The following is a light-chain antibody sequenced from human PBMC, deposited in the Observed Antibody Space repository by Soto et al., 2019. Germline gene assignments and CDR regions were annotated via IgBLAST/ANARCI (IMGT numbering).Light chain of an antibody. CDR1: QSVTTN. CDR2: GAS. Sequence: EVVMTQSPATLSVSPGERATLSSRASQSVTTNMAWYQQKPGQAPRLRIYGASTRATGIPARFSGSGSGTDFTLTISSLQSEDFAGYYCQQFNNWPPWTFGQGTKVDIK. CDR3: QQFNNWPPWT. J-gene: IGKJ1*01. V-gene: IGKV3-15*01.